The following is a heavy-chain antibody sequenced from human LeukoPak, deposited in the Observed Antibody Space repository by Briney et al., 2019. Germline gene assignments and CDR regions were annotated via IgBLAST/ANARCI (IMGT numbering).Heavy chain of an antibody. CDR3: ARRKGYYDSSGYPTWGYFDY. J-gene: IGHJ4*02. CDR1: GGSISSYY. V-gene: IGHV4-59*05. D-gene: IGHD3-22*01. CDR2: SGIT. Sequence: SETLSLTCTVSGGSISSYYWSWIRQPPGKGLEWIGSSGITYYNPSLKSRVTISVDTSKNQFSLKLTSVTAADTAVYYCARRKGYYDSSGYPTWGYFDYWGQGTLVTVSS.